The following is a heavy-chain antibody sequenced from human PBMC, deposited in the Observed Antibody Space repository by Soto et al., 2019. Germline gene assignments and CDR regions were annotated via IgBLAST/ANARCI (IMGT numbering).Heavy chain of an antibody. Sequence: QLQLQESGPGLVKPSDTLSLTCTVSGGSVSSSSYYWGWVRQPPGKGLEWIGSVYYSGSTYYNPSLESRVTIYVDKSKDQFSLKLMSVSAADTAVYYCGRLEGLATISYYFDYWGQGALVTVSS. D-gene: IGHD3-9*01. CDR3: GRLEGLATISYYFDY. CDR1: GGSVSSSSYY. J-gene: IGHJ4*02. CDR2: VYYSGST. V-gene: IGHV4-39*01.